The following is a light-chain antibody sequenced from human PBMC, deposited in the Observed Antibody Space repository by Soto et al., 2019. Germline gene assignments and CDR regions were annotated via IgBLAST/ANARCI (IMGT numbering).Light chain of an antibody. CDR2: DSS. J-gene: IGKJ2*01. Sequence: EIRMTQSPAILSVSPGETATLSCRASQSVSSHVVWYQQKPGQAPRLLISDSSTTATGLPARFGGSGSGTEFTLTISSLQSEDFAVYFCQQYDNWPYTFGQGTKVDIK. CDR3: QQYDNWPYT. V-gene: IGKV3-15*01. CDR1: QSVSSH.